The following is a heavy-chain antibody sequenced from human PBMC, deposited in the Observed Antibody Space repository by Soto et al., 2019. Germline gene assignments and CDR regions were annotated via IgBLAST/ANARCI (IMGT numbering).Heavy chain of an antibody. CDR3: ARDLGYYDSSGRRSAFDI. D-gene: IGHD3-22*01. Sequence: GGSLRLSCAASGFTFSDYYMSWIRQAPGKGLEWVSYISRSGTTIYYADSVKGRFTISRDNAKNSLYLQMNSLRAEDTAVYYCARDLGYYDSSGRRSAFDIWGQGTMVTVSS. V-gene: IGHV3-11*04. CDR2: ISRSGTTI. CDR1: GFTFSDYY. J-gene: IGHJ3*02.